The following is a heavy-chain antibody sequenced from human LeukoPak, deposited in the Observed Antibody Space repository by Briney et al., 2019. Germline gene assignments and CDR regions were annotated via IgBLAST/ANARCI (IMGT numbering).Heavy chain of an antibody. CDR3: ARDGDYDFWSGYHAIYVMDV. V-gene: IGHV3-30-3*01. Sequence: SGVSLRLSCAASVFIYSSYAMLCVRHARGKALEGGADISYGGSNKYYADSVKGRFTIHRNNSKNTLYLQRNSLRAEDTAVYYSARDGDYDFWSGYHAIYVMDVWGQGTTVTVSS. J-gene: IGHJ6*02. CDR2: ISYGGSNK. CDR1: VFIYSSYA. D-gene: IGHD3-3*01.